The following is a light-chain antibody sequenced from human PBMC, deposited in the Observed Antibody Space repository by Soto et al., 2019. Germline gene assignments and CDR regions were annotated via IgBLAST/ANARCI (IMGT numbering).Light chain of an antibody. V-gene: IGKV3-11*01. J-gene: IGKJ1*01. CDR3: QQYGGSTYR. CDR2: DAS. Sequence: IELTHEPSTLCFSTADRVTLSFRASQSVSSYLAWYQPKPGQAPRLLIYDASNRATGIPARFRGSGSGTDFSLTISRLEPEDFAVYCCQQYGGSTYRFGHVTKVDI. CDR1: QSVSSY.